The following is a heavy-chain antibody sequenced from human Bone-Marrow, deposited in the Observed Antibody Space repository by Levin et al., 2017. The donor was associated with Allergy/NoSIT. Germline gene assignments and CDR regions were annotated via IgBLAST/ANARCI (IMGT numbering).Heavy chain of an antibody. Sequence: GESLKISCAASGFTFSSYAMSWVRQAPGKGLEWVSAISGSGGSTYYADSVKGRFTISRDNSKNTLYLQMNSLRAEDTAVYYCAKEDSSSWLVENWFDPWGQGTLVTVSS. V-gene: IGHV3-23*01. CDR1: GFTFSSYA. D-gene: IGHD6-13*01. CDR3: AKEDSSSWLVENWFDP. CDR2: ISGSGGST. J-gene: IGHJ5*02.